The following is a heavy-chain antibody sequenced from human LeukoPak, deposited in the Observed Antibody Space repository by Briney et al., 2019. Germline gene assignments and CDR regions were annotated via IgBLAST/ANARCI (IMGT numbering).Heavy chain of an antibody. Sequence: ASVTVSCKASGYTFTSYGISWVRQAPGQGLEWMGWISAYNGNTNYAQKLQGRVTMTTDTSTSTAYMELRSLRSDDTAVYYCARGRSSSWYSDFDYWGQGTLVTVSS. V-gene: IGHV1-18*01. CDR2: ISAYNGNT. D-gene: IGHD6-13*01. CDR3: ARGRSSSWYSDFDY. CDR1: GYTFTSYG. J-gene: IGHJ4*02.